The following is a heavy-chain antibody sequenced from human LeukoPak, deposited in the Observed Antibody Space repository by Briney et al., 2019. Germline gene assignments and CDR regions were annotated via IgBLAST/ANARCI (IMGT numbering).Heavy chain of an antibody. D-gene: IGHD3-22*01. CDR3: AKAMLMTYYYDSSGYVSDY. CDR2: ISSDGNT. CDR1: GFTVSGNY. J-gene: IGHJ4*02. V-gene: IGHV3-53*01. Sequence: GGSLRLSCAATGFTVSGNYMSWVRQAPGKGLEWVSAISSDGNTYYADSVKGRFTISRDNSKNTLYLQMNSLRAEDTAVYYCAKAMLMTYYYDSSGYVSDYWGQGTLVTVSS.